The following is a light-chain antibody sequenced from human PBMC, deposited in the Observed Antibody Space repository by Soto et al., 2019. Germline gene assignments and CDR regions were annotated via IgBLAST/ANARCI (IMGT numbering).Light chain of an antibody. CDR1: QTISTW. V-gene: IGKV1-5*03. CDR2: KAS. Sequence: DIQMTQSPSTLSASVGDRVTITCRASQTISTWLAWYQQKPGKAPKLLIYKASSLEGGVPSRFSGSGSGTEFNITISSLQPDDFATYYCQKYNTYPLTFGGGTKVDIK. CDR3: QKYNTYPLT. J-gene: IGKJ4*01.